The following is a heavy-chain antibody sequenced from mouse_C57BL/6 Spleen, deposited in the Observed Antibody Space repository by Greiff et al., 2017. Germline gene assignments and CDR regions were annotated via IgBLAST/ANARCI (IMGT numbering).Heavy chain of an antibody. CDR1: GYSFTDYN. Sequence: VQLQQSGPELVKPGASVKISCKASGYSFTDYNMNWVKQSNGKSLEWIGVINPNYGTTSYNQKFKSKATLTVDQSSSTAYMQLNSLTSENSAVYYWARNYYYGSMNAMDYWGQGTSVTVSS. CDR2: INPNYGTT. D-gene: IGHD1-1*01. CDR3: ARNYYYGSMNAMDY. J-gene: IGHJ4*01. V-gene: IGHV1-39*01.